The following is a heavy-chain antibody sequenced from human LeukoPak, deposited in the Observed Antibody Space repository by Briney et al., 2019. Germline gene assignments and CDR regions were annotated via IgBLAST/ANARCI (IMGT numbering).Heavy chain of an antibody. D-gene: IGHD4-11*01. CDR1: GFTFSSYA. J-gene: IGHJ4*02. Sequence: GRSLRLSCAASGFTFSSYAVHWVRQAPGKGLEWVAVISYDGSDKYYADSVKGRFTISRDNSKNTLYLQMNSLRAEDTAVYYCAKRDYSNYDLDYWGQGTLVTVSS. CDR2: ISYDGSDK. V-gene: IGHV3-30*04. CDR3: AKRDYSNYDLDY.